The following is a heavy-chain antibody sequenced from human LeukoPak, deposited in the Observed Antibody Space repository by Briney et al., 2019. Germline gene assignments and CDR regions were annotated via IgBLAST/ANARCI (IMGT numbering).Heavy chain of an antibody. J-gene: IGHJ4*02. D-gene: IGHD1-26*01. Sequence: ASVKVSCKASGYTFTSYGISWVRQAPGQGLEGMGWISAYNGNTNYAQKLQGRVTMTTDTSTSTAYMELRSLRSDDTAVYYCARGGEWELLPGDFDYWGQGTLVTVSS. CDR1: GYTFTSYG. CDR3: ARGGEWELLPGDFDY. CDR2: ISAYNGNT. V-gene: IGHV1-18*01.